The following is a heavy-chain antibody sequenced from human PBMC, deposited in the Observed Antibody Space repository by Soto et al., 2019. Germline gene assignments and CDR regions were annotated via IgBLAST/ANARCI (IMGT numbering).Heavy chain of an antibody. V-gene: IGHV1-24*01. CDR2: FDPEDGET. CDR1: GYTLTELS. CDR3: ATDYISGWMNDAIDI. Sequence: ASVKVSCKVSGYTLTELSMHWVRQAPGKGLEWMGGFDPEDGETIYAQKFQGRVTMTEDTSTDTAYMELSSLRSEDTAVYYCATDYISGWMNDAIDIWGQATMVTVSS. J-gene: IGHJ3*02. D-gene: IGHD6-19*01.